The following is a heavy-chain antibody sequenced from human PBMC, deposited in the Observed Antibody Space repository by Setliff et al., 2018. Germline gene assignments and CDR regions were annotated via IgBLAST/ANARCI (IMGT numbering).Heavy chain of an antibody. Sequence: GGSLRLSCVASGFAISSCWMSWVRQAPGKGLEWVANVNPDGSGKYYVDSVKGRFTISRDNAKNSLYLQMDSLRVGDTAVYYCIDGRNRAWGVYWGQGTLVTVSS. CDR1: GFAISSCW. CDR2: VNPDGSGK. D-gene: IGHD7-27*01. J-gene: IGHJ4*02. V-gene: IGHV3-7*01. CDR3: IDGRNRAWGVY.